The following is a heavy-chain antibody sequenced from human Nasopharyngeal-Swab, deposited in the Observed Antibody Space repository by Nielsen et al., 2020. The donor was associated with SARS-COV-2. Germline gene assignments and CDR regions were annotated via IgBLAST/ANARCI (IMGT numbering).Heavy chain of an antibody. V-gene: IGHV3-48*01. CDR2: ITSSSSTR. CDR3: ARGHYGLDV. CDR1: GFAFIDYS. Sequence: GGSLRLSCAASGFAFIDYSMDWVRQAPGKGLEWVSYITSSSSTRYYADSVKGRFTVSRDNAKNSLYLQMNTLRTEDTAVYYCARGHYGLDVWGQGTTVTVSS. J-gene: IGHJ6*02.